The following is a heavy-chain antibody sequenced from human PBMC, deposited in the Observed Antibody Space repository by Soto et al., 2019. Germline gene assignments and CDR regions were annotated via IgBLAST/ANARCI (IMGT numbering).Heavy chain of an antibody. J-gene: IGHJ5*02. CDR1: GYTFTSYG. CDR3: ARMATFGSLNWFDP. Sequence: ASVKVSCKASGYTFTSYGINWVRQAPGRGLEWMGWMNPGSGDTGYAQKFQGRVTMTRDISIATAYMELSSLRSDDTAIYYCARMATFGSLNWFDPWGQGTLVTVSS. V-gene: IGHV1-8*01. CDR2: MNPGSGDT. D-gene: IGHD3-16*01.